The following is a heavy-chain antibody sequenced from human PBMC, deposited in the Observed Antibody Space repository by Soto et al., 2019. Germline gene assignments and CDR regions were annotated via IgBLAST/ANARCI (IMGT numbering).Heavy chain of an antibody. V-gene: IGHV4-4*07. D-gene: IGHD6-6*01. CDR2: IYTSGST. CDR3: ARAAVAARRRYDYYYYYGMDV. CDR1: GGSISSYY. J-gene: IGHJ6*02. Sequence: SKTLSLTCTVSGGSISSYYWSWIRQPAGKGLEWIGRIYTSGSTNYNPSLKSRVTMSVDTSKNQFSLKLSSVTAADTAVYYCARAAVAARRRYDYYYYYGMDVWGQGTTVTVS.